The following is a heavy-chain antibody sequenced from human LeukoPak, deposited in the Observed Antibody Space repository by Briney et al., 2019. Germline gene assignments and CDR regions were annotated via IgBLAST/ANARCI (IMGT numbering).Heavy chain of an antibody. CDR2: IYYSGIT. D-gene: IGHD6-13*01. Sequence: SETLSLTCTVSGGSIGTYYWSWVRQPPGKGLEWIAYIYYSGITKYNPSLKSRVTISVDSSKNQFSLKLSSVTAADTAVYYCARARVFASAPGAYYFDYWGQGTLVTVSS. CDR3: ARARVFASAPGAYYFDY. J-gene: IGHJ4*02. V-gene: IGHV4-59*01. CDR1: GGSIGTYY.